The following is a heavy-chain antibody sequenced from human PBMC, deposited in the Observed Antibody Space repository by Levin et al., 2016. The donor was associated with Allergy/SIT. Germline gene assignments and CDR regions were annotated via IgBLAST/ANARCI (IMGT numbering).Heavy chain of an antibody. J-gene: IGHJ5*02. Sequence: RQAPGKGLEWIGSIYYSGSTYYNPSLKSRVTISVDTSKNQFSLKLSSVTAADTAVYYCARQAPQWSFGSRTPEARWFDPWGQGTLVTVSS. V-gene: IGHV4-39*01. CDR2: IYYSGST. CDR3: ARQAPQWSFGSRTPEARWFDP. D-gene: IGHD3-16*01.